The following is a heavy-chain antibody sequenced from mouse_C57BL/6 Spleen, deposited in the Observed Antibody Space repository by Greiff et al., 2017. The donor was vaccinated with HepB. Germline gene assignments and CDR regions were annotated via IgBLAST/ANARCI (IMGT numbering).Heavy chain of an antibody. Sequence: VQLQQSGPELVKPGASVKIPCKASGYTFTDYNMDWVKQSHGKSLEWIGDINPNNGGTIYNQKFKGKATLKVDKSSSTAYMELRSLTSEDTAVYYGARYRYYGKGDFDYWGQGTTLTVSS. D-gene: IGHD1-1*01. J-gene: IGHJ2*01. CDR3: ARYRYYGKGDFDY. CDR2: INPNNGGT. CDR1: GYTFTDYN. V-gene: IGHV1-18*01.